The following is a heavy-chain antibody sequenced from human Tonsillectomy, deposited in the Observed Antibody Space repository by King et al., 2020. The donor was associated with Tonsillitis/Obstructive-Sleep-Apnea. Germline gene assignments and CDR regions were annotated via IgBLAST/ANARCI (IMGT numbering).Heavy chain of an antibody. Sequence: VQLVESGGGLVKPGGSLRISCAASGFTFSDYYMSWIRQAPGKGLEWVSYISSRSSYTDYAYSVKGRFTISRDNAKNSLYLQMNSLRAEDTAVYYCARKRAGYTSGFDYWGQGTLVTVSS. V-gene: IGHV3-11*06. CDR1: GFTFSDYY. CDR2: ISSRSSYT. J-gene: IGHJ4*02. CDR3: ARKRAGYTSGFDY. D-gene: IGHD5-24*01.